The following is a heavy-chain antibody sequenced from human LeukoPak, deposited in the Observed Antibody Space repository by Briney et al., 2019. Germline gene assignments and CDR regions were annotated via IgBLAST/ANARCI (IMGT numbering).Heavy chain of an antibody. V-gene: IGHV3-53*01. CDR1: GFTVSSNY. D-gene: IGHD3-22*01. CDR3: AGTYYFDSNDYYPVY. J-gene: IGHJ4*02. Sequence: GGSLRLSCAASGFTVSSNYMSWVRQAPGKGLEWVSVIYSGGSTYYADSVKGRFTISRDNSKNTLYLQMNSLRAEDTAVYYCAGTYYFDSNDYYPVYWGQGTLVTVSS. CDR2: IYSGGST.